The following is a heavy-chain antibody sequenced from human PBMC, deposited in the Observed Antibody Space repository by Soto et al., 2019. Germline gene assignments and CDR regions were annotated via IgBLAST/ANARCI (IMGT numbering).Heavy chain of an antibody. CDR2: IHYSGNP. CDR3: ARGYLGNDWYYYFDN. Sequence: QVQLQESGPGLVKPSETLSLTCTVSSGSISGYYWGWIRQPPGEGLEWIGYIHYSGNPHYNPSLKSRVAISVDTSRSQFSLRLSFVTAADTAVYYCARGYLGNDWYYYFDNWGQGALVTVSS. V-gene: IGHV4-59*01. J-gene: IGHJ4*02. CDR1: SGSISGYY. D-gene: IGHD2-21*01.